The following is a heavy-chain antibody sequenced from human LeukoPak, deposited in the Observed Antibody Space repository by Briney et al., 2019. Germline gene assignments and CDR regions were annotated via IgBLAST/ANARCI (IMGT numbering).Heavy chain of an antibody. CDR2: INWNGGST. Sequence: GGSLRLSCAASGFTFDDYGMSWVRQAPGKGLEWVSGINWNGGSTGYADSVKGRFTISRDNAKNSLYLQMNSLRADDTAVYYCARDSGRWLQFGWFDPWGQGTLVTVSS. CDR1: GFTFDDYG. V-gene: IGHV3-20*04. J-gene: IGHJ5*02. D-gene: IGHD5-24*01. CDR3: ARDSGRWLQFGWFDP.